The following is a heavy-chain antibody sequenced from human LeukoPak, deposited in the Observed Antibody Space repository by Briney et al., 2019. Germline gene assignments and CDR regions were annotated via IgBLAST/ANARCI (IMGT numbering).Heavy chain of an antibody. CDR3: AELGITMIGGV. CDR2: INWIGGST. D-gene: IGHD3-10*02. Sequence: GGSLRLSCAASGLTFDDYGMSWVRQPPGKGLEWVSTINWIGGSTGYADSVKGRFTISRDNAKNSLYLQMNSLRAEDTAVYYCAELGITMIGGVWGKGTTVTISS. CDR1: GLTFDDYG. V-gene: IGHV3-20*04. J-gene: IGHJ6*04.